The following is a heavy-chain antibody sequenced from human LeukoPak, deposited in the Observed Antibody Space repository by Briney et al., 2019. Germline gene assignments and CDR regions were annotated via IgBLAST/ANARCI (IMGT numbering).Heavy chain of an antibody. CDR2: INLRGGST. J-gene: IGHJ4*02. D-gene: IGHD4/OR15-4a*01. CDR1: GFTFINYY. CDR3: ARDLDYGEKSEDY. Sequence: SSVTVSFTASGFTFINYYMHWVRQAPGQGLEWLGIINLRGGSTNYPQKFQDRVTMTRDTSTSTVYMELSSLRSEDTAVYYCARDLDYGEKSEDYWGQGTLVTVS. V-gene: IGHV1-46*01.